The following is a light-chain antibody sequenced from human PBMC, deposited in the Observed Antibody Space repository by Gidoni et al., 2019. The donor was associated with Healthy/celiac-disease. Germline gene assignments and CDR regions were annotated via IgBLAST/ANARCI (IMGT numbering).Light chain of an antibody. J-gene: IGKJ1*01. CDR1: QIVSSN. CDR3: QQYNNWPPWT. CDR2: GAS. V-gene: IGKV3D-15*01. Sequence: EIVMTQSPATLSVSPGERATLSCRASQIVSSNLAWYQQKPGQAPRLLIYGASTRATGIPARFSGSGSGTEFTLTISSLQSEDFAVYYCQQYNNWPPWTFGQGTKAEIK.